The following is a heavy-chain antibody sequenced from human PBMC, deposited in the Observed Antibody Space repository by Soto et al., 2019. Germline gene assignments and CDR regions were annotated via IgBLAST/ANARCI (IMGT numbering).Heavy chain of an antibody. Sequence: QVQLVESGGGVVQPGRSLRLSCAASGFTFSSYAMHWVRQAPGKGLEWVAVISYDGSNKYYADSVKGRFTISRDNSKNTLYLQMNSLRAEDTAVYYCAITTVTNRAAFDIWGQGTMVTVSS. D-gene: IGHD4-17*01. CDR1: GFTFSSYA. CDR2: ISYDGSNK. V-gene: IGHV3-30-3*01. J-gene: IGHJ3*02. CDR3: AITTVTNRAAFDI.